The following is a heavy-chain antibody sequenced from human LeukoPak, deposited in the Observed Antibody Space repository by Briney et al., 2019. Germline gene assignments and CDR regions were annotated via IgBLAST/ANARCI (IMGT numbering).Heavy chain of an antibody. CDR1: GYSFTSYW. CDR3: ARRNEYCSSTSCYRIHAFDI. D-gene: IGHD2-2*02. Sequence: GESLKISCKGSGYSFTSYWIGWVRQMPGKGLEWMGIIYPGDSDTRYSPSFQGQVTISADKSISTAYLQWGSLKASDTAMYYCARRNEYCSSTSCYRIHAFDIWGQGTMVTVSS. V-gene: IGHV5-51*01. J-gene: IGHJ3*02. CDR2: IYPGDSDT.